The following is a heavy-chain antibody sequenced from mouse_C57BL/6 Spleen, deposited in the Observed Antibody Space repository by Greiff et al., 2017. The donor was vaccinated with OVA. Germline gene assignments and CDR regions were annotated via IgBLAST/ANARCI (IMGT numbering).Heavy chain of an antibody. CDR2: INPSNGGT. CDR1: GYTFTSYW. Sequence: QVQLQQPGTELVKPGASVKLSCKASGYTFTSYWLHWVKQRPGQGLEWIGNINPSNGGTNYNEKFKSKDTLTVDKSSSTAYMQLSSLTSEDSAVYYCAREWDYYGSSRYYFDYWGQGTTLTVSS. D-gene: IGHD1-1*01. CDR3: AREWDYYGSSRYYFDY. J-gene: IGHJ2*01. V-gene: IGHV1-53*01.